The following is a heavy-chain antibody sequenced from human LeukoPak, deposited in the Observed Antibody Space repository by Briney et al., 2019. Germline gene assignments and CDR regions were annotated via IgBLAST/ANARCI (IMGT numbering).Heavy chain of an antibody. Sequence: SETLSLTCTVSGGSTSSGGYYWSWNRQHPGKGLEWIGYIYYSGSTYYNPSLKSRVTISVDTSKNQSSLKLSSVTAADTAVYYCARDLDGGNWFDPWGQGTLVTVSS. CDR2: IYYSGST. CDR1: GGSTSSGGYY. J-gene: IGHJ5*02. CDR3: ARDLDGGNWFDP. D-gene: IGHD3-9*01. V-gene: IGHV4-31*03.